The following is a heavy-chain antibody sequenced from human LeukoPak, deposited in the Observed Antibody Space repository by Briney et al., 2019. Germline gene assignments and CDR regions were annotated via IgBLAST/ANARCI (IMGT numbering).Heavy chain of an antibody. J-gene: IGHJ6*03. D-gene: IGHD2-15*01. V-gene: IGHV4-34*01. Sequence: SETLSLTCAVYGGSFSGYYWTWIRQPPGKGLEWIGEINHRGSTNYNPSLKSRVTISIDTSKNQFSLNLSSATAADTAVYYCARENCSGGSCYSIYYYYYMDVWGEGTTVTVSS. CDR2: INHRGST. CDR3: ARENCSGGSCYSIYYYYYMDV. CDR1: GGSFSGYY.